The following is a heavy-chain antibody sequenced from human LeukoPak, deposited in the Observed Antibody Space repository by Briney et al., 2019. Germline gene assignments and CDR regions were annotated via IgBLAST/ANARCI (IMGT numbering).Heavy chain of an antibody. CDR1: GFTFGSYG. V-gene: IGHV3-30*02. Sequence: GGSLRLSCAASGFTFGSYGMHWVRQAPGKGLEWVAFIRYDGSNKYYADSVKGRFTISRDNSKNTLYLQMNSLRAEDTAVYYCAKDLIAAAAVYYFDYWGQGTLVTVSS. D-gene: IGHD6-13*01. CDR3: AKDLIAAAAVYYFDY. CDR2: IRYDGSNK. J-gene: IGHJ4*02.